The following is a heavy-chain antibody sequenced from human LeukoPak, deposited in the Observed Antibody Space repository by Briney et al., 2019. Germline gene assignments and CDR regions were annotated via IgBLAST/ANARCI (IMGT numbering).Heavy chain of an antibody. CDR2: IKHGGGT. Sequence: SETLSLTCAVYGGSFRYYPWTWIRQPPGKGLEWIGQIKHGGGTKYNPSLNSRGTMSLDTSKNHFSLQLTSFTAADTATYYCARGAPGYWGQGTLVTVSS. J-gene: IGHJ4*02. V-gene: IGHV4-34*01. CDR1: GGSFRYYP. CDR3: ARGAPGY.